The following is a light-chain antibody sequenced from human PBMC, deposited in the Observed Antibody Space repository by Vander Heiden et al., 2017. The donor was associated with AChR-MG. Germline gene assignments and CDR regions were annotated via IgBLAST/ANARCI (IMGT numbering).Light chain of an antibody. CDR1: QRVSNNY. CDR3: QQDGDSSQ. J-gene: IGKJ1*01. CDR2: DAS. V-gene: IGKV3D-20*01. Sequence: EIVLTQSPATLSLSPGERATLSCGASQRVSNNYLAWYQQKPGLAPRLLMYDASSRATGVPDRFSGSGSGTDFTLTISRLEPEDSGVYYCQQDGDSSQFGQGTKVEIK.